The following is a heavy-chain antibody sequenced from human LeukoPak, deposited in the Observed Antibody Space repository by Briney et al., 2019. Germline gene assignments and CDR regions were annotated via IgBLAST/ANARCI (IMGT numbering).Heavy chain of an antibody. CDR3: ARDLEYSSSWGMDV. J-gene: IGHJ6*02. D-gene: IGHD6-6*01. Sequence: GGSLRLSCAASGFTFSSYSMNWVRQAPGKGLEWVSSISSSSYIYYADSVKGRFTISRDNAKNSLYLQMNSLRAEDTAVYYCARDLEYSSSWGMDVWGQGTTVTVSS. CDR2: ISSSSYI. CDR1: GFTFSSYS. V-gene: IGHV3-21*01.